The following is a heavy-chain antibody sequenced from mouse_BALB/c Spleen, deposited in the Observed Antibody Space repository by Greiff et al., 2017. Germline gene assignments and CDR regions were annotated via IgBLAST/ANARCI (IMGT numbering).Heavy chain of an antibody. V-gene: IGHV3-6*02. J-gene: IGHJ2*01. D-gene: IGHD2-1*01. CDR1: GYSITSGYY. CDR3: ARDRYGNYYFDY. CDR2: ISYDGSN. Sequence: EVQLVESGPGLVKPSQSLSLTCSVTGYSITSGYYWNWIRQFPGNKLEWMGYISYDGSNNYNPSLKNRISITRDTSKNQFFLKLNSVTTEDTATYYCARDRYGNYYFDYWGQGTTLTVSS.